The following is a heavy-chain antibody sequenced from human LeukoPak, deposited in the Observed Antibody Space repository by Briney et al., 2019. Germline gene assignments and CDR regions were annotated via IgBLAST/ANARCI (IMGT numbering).Heavy chain of an antibody. Sequence: SQTLSLTCAISGDSVSSNSATWHWLRQSPSGGLEWLGRTYYRSKWHNDYAVSVKSRITIKPDTSKNQFSLQLNSVTPEDTAVYFCARALRYSSGWALDYWGQGTLVTVSS. CDR2: TYYRSKWHN. V-gene: IGHV6-1*01. J-gene: IGHJ4*02. CDR1: GDSVSSNSAT. CDR3: ARALRYSSGWALDY. D-gene: IGHD6-25*01.